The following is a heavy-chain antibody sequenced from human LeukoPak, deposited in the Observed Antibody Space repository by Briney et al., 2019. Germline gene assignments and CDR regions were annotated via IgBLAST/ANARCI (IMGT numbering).Heavy chain of an antibody. D-gene: IGHD6-19*01. J-gene: IGHJ4*02. CDR2: ISSSGSAI. CDR1: GFAFSSYE. Sequence: GGSLRLSCAASGFAFSSYEMNWVRQAPGKGLEWVSKISSSGSAIYYADSVKGRFTISRDNAKSTLYLQMNSLRAEDTAVYYCARGGSLGYWGQRTLVTVSS. V-gene: IGHV3-48*03. CDR3: ARGGSLGY.